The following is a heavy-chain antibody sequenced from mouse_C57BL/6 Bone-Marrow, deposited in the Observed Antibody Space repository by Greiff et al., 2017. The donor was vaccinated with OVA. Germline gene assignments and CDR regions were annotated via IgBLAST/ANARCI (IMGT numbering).Heavy chain of an antibody. CDR1: GFTFSSYG. D-gene: IGHD1-1*01. Sequence: EVKLQESGGDLVKPGGSLKLSCAASGFTFSSYGMSWVRQTPDKRLEWVATISSGGSYTYYPDSVKGRFTISRDNAKNTLYLQMSSLKSEDTAMYYCARHLYGYAMDYWGQGTSVTVSS. CDR2: ISSGGSYT. CDR3: ARHLYGYAMDY. J-gene: IGHJ4*01. V-gene: IGHV5-6*01.